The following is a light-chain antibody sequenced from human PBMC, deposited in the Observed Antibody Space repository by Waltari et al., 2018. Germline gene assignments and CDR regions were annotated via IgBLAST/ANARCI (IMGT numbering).Light chain of an antibody. Sequence: EIALTQSPATLSLSPGERATPSCRASQTVRSFLAWYQQKPGQAPRLLIFDASSRAPGIPAKFRGSGSGTDFTLTVSNLEPEDFAVYYCLQRSNWPYTFGQGTRVEIK. J-gene: IGKJ2*01. CDR3: LQRSNWPYT. V-gene: IGKV3-11*01. CDR1: QTVRSF. CDR2: DAS.